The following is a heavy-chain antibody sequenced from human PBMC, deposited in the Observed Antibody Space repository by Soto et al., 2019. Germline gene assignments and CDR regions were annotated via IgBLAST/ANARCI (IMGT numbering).Heavy chain of an antibody. V-gene: IGHV4-39*01. Sequence: SETLSLTCTVSGGSISSRDSYWGWIRQPPGKGLEWIGSFHYSGNTYYNPSLKGRVTISVDTSKNQLSLRVTSVTAADTAVYYCARGFGRSHFGYWGQGTLVTVPQ. CDR1: GGSISSRDSY. CDR3: ARGFGRSHFGY. J-gene: IGHJ4*02. CDR2: FHYSGNT. D-gene: IGHD3-16*01.